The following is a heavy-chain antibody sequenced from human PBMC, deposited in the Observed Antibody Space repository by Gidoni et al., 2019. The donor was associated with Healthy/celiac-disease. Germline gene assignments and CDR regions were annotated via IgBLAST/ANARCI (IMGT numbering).Heavy chain of an antibody. V-gene: IGHV3-48*01. CDR3: ARDRNAGGFDY. Sequence: EVQLVESGGGLVHPGGSLRLSCAASGFTFSSYSMNWVRQAPGKGLGWVSYMSSSSSTIYYADSVKGRFTISRDNAKNSLYLQMNSLRAEDTAVYYCARDRNAGGFDYWGQGTLVTVSS. CDR1: GFTFSSYS. D-gene: IGHD1-26*01. CDR2: MSSSSSTI. J-gene: IGHJ4*02.